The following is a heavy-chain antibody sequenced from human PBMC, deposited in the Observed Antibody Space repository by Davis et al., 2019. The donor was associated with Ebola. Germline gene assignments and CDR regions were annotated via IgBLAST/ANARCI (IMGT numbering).Heavy chain of an antibody. V-gene: IGHV1-2*06. CDR2: INANTGGT. CDR1: GYTFTAYY. Sequence: AASVKVSCKASGYTFTAYYMHWVRQAPGQGLEWMGRINANTGGTNYAQHFQGRVTMTRNTSTNTAYMDLSRLRSDDTAVYYCAREWQNYYSYWGQGTLVTVSS. J-gene: IGHJ4*02. D-gene: IGHD2-21*02. CDR3: AREWQNYYSY.